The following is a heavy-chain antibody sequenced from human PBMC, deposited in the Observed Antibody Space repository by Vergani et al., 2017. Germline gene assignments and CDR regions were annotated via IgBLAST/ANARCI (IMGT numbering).Heavy chain of an antibody. CDR1: GFTFSSYG. CDR2: IWYDGSNK. V-gene: IGHV3-33*01. D-gene: IGHD6-19*01. CDR3: AMGEGGWPDTYYFDY. J-gene: IGHJ4*02. Sequence: QVQLVESGGGVVQPGRSLRLSCAASGFTFSSYGMHWVRQAPGKGLEWVAVIWYDGSNKYYADYVKGRFTISRDNSKNTLYLQMNSLRGEDTAVYYCAMGEGGWPDTYYFDYWGQGTLVTVSS.